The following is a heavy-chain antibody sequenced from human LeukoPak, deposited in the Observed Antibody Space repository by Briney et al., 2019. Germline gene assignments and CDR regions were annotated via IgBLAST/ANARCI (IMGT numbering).Heavy chain of an antibody. CDR3: ARARTNYYYDSSGYTTRGGFFDS. Sequence: SETLSLTCAVYGGSFNDYYWNWIRQPPGKGLEWIGKIDQSGSTIYNSSPKSRVTISVDTSKNQFSLNLTSVTAADTAFYYCARARTNYYYDSSGYTTRGGFFDSWGLGTLVTVSS. J-gene: IGHJ4*02. V-gene: IGHV4-34*01. D-gene: IGHD3-22*01. CDR2: IDQSGST. CDR1: GGSFNDYY.